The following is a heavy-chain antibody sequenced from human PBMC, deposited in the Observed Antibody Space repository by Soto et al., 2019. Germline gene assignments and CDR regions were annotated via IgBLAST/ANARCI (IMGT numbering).Heavy chain of an antibody. CDR2: IYQSGST. Sequence: PSDTLSLTCAVSGVSINTGGYCWNWIRQSPGKALEWMGHIYQSGSTYYKPSLKGRITISVDMSNNDFSLEVTSVTPADPAVYFCARGDYNDYFDFWGQGALVTVSS. V-gene: IGHV4-30-2*06. D-gene: IGHD4-4*01. CDR1: GVSINTGGYC. J-gene: IGHJ4*02. CDR3: ARGDYNDYFDF.